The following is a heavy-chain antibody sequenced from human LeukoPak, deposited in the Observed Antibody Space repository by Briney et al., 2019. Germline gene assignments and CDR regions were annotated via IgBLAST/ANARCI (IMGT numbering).Heavy chain of an antibody. V-gene: IGHV1-18*04. J-gene: IGHJ4*02. CDR1: GYTFTSYG. CDR3: ARRFGMLDILTGYCFDY. D-gene: IGHD3-9*01. CDR2: ISAYNGNT. Sequence: ASVKVSCKASGYTFTSYGISWVRQAPGQGLEWMGWISAYNGNTNYAQKLQGRVTMTTDTSTSTAYMELRSLRSDDTAVYYCARRFGMLDILTGYCFDYWGQGTLVTVSS.